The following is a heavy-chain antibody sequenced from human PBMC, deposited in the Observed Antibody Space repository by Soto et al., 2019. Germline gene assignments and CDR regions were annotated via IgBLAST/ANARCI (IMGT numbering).Heavy chain of an antibody. J-gene: IGHJ6*02. Sequence: QVQLVQSGAEVKKPGSSVKVSCKASGGTFSRYAFSWVRQAPGQGLEWMGGIVPIYGTRGFAQKFQGRLTITADEPTRTAYMELSSLRSEDTAVYYCARDLDYYGSGSHYYYGMCVWGQGTTVTVSS. CDR2: IVPIYGTR. V-gene: IGHV1-69*01. D-gene: IGHD3-10*01. CDR1: GGTFSRYA. CDR3: ARDLDYYGSGSHYYYGMCV.